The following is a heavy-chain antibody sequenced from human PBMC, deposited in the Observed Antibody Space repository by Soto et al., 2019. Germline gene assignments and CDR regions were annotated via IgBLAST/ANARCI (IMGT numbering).Heavy chain of an antibody. D-gene: IGHD3-3*01. V-gene: IGHV1-8*02. Sequence: ASVKVSCKASGYTFTNYGINWVRQATGQGLEWMGWMNPNSGNTGYAQKFQGRVTMTRNTSISTAYMELSSLRSEDTAVYYCARGSRDFWSGYSYYYYMDVWGKGTTVTVSS. CDR2: MNPNSGNT. CDR3: ARGSRDFWSGYSYYYYMDV. CDR1: GYTFTNYG. J-gene: IGHJ6*03.